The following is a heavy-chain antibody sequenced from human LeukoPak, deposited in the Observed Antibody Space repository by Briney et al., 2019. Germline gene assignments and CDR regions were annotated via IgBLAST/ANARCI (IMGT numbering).Heavy chain of an antibody. CDR2: ISYDGSNK. Sequence: PGRSLRLSCAASGFTFSSYAMHWVRQAPGKGLEWVAVISYDGSNKYYADSVKGRFTISRDNSKNTLYLQMNSLRAEDTAVYYCARDRGYDFWSGPYYFDYWGQGTLVTVS. CDR1: GFTFSSYA. J-gene: IGHJ4*02. D-gene: IGHD3-3*01. V-gene: IGHV3-30-3*01. CDR3: ARDRGYDFWSGPYYFDY.